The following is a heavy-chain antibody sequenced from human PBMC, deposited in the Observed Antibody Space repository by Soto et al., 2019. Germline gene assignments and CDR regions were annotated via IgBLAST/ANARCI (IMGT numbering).Heavy chain of an antibody. Sequence: SETLSLTCTVSGGSISSSSYYWGWIRQPPGKGLEWIGSIYYSGSTYYNPSLKSRVTISVDTSKNQFSLRLSSVTAADTAVYYCARRYYGDYGSNWFDPWGQGTLVTVSS. CDR2: IYYSGST. J-gene: IGHJ5*02. D-gene: IGHD4-17*01. CDR3: ARRYYGDYGSNWFDP. V-gene: IGHV4-39*01. CDR1: GGSISSSSYY.